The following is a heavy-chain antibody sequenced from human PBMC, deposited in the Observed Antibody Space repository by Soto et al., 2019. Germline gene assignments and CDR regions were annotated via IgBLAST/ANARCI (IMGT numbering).Heavy chain of an antibody. Sequence: QGQLHESGGGVVQPGRSLRLSCAASGLTFSTSAMHWVRQAPGKGLEWVAMISHDGSHEYYGDSVKGRFSVSRDNSHNILHLQMNSLRIEDTAVYCFARNSDHRLVRGWLDPWGQGTLVTVSS. D-gene: IGHD3-10*01. CDR2: ISHDGSHE. CDR3: ARNSDHRLVRGWLDP. J-gene: IGHJ5*02. CDR1: GLTFSTSA. V-gene: IGHV3-30-3*01.